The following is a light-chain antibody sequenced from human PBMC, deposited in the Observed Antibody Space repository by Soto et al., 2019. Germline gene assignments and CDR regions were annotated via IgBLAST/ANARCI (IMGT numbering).Light chain of an antibody. V-gene: IGLV1-51*01. CDR3: GTWDSSLRGVV. J-gene: IGLJ2*01. CDR2: DNY. Sequence: QSVLTQPPSVSAAPGQTVPISCSGSSSNIGNNYVAWYQHVPGTAPRLLIYDNYKRASGIPDRFSASKSGSSATLGITGLQTGHEADYYCGTWDSSLRGVVFGGGTKVTVL. CDR1: SSNIGNNY.